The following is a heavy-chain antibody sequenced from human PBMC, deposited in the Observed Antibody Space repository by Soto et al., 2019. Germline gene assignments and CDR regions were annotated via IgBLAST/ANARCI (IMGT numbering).Heavy chain of an antibody. D-gene: IGHD3-3*01. V-gene: IGHV4-39*01. CDR1: GGSISSGAYY. CDR2: SHSSGST. CDR3: ARGHGGISVFGAPGHFDY. J-gene: IGHJ4*02. Sequence: SETLSLTCTVSGGSISSGAYYWGWIRQPPGQGLEWIGSSHSSGSTYYNPSLKSRVTISVDTSENQFSLNLSSMSAADTAIYYCARGHGGISVFGAPGHFDYWGQGALVTVSS.